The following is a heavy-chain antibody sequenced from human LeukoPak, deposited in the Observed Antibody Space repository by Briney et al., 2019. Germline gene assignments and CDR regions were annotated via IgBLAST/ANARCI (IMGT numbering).Heavy chain of an antibody. J-gene: IGHJ4*02. D-gene: IGHD2-2*01. V-gene: IGHV3-21*01. CDR2: ISGSSTYI. CDR3: ARGNQACSSLSCYADY. Sequence: GGSLRLSCAASGFTFSSYSMNWVRQAPGKGLEWVSFISGSSTYIYYADSVKGRFTISRDNAKNSVYLQMNSLRAEDTAVYYCARGNQACSSLSCYADYWGQGTLVTVSS. CDR1: GFTFSSYS.